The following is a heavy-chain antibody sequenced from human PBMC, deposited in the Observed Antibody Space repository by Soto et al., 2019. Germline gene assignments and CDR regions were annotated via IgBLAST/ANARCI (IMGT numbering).Heavy chain of an antibody. CDR1: GGSFSGYY. J-gene: IGHJ6*02. CDR2: INHSGST. CDR3: ARVRGISVAGTYYYYYGMDV. V-gene: IGHV4-34*01. D-gene: IGHD6-19*01. Sequence: QVQLQQWGAGLLKPSETLSLTCAVYGGSFSGYYWSWIRQPPGKGLEWIGEINHSGSTNYNPSLKSRGTISVDTSKNQFSLKLSSVTAADTAVYYCARVRGISVAGTYYYYYGMDVWGQGTTVTVSS.